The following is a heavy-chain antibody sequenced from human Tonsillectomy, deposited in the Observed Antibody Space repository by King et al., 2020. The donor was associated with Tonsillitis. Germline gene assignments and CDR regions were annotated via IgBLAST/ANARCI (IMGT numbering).Heavy chain of an antibody. V-gene: IGHV1-46*03. D-gene: IGHD5-18*01. CDR1: GYTFTSYY. Sequence: VQLVQSGAEVKKPGASVKVSCKASGYTFTSYYMHWVRQAPGQGLEWMGIINPSGGSTSYAQKFQGRVTMTRDTSTSTVYMELSSLRSEDTAVYYCARASGDVDTAMVLKFALDYWGQGTLVTVSS. CDR2: INPSGGST. CDR3: ARASGDVDTAMVLKFALDY. J-gene: IGHJ4*02.